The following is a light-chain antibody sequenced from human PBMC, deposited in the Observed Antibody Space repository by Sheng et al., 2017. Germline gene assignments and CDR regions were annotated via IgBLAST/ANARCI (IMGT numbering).Light chain of an antibody. Sequence: SYVLTQPVSVSVAPGKTARIICGGDSIGSKSVHWYQQKPGQSPILVVYDDGARPSGIPERISGSNSGNMAALTITRVEAGDEADYFCQVWDRSSDHPVFGGGTKLTVL. CDR3: QVWDRSSDHPV. V-gene: IGLV3-21*03. CDR1: SIGSKS. CDR2: DDG. J-gene: IGLJ3*02.